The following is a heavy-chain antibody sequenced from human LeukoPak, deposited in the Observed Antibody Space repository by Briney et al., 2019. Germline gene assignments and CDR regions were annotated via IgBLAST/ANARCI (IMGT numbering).Heavy chain of an antibody. V-gene: IGHV4-34*01. CDR3: ARGSDTATKKNNWFDP. Sequence: SETLSLTCAVYGGSFSGYYWSWIRQPPGKGLEWIGEINHSGSTNYNPSLKSRVTISVDTSKNQFSLKLSSVTAADTAVYYCARGSDTATKKNNWFDPWDQGTLVTVSS. CDR2: INHSGST. CDR1: GGSFSGYY. D-gene: IGHD5-18*01. J-gene: IGHJ5*02.